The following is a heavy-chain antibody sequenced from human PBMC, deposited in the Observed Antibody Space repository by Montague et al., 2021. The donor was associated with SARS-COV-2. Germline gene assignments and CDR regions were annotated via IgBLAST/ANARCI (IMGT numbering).Heavy chain of an antibody. V-gene: IGHV4-59*08. CDR3: ARRASSFDNWFDL. CDR1: GGSNTDYS. D-gene: IGHD3-10*01. CDR2: VFKSGGT. Sequence: SETLSLTCTVSGGSNTDYSWTWIRQPPGKALEWIGYVFKSGGTSYNPSLKSRVTMSVDTSKSHFSLRLTSVTAADTAVYYCARRASSFDNWFDLWGQGALVTVSS. J-gene: IGHJ5*02.